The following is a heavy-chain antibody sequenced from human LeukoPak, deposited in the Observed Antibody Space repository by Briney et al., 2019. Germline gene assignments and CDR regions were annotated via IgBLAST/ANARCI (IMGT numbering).Heavy chain of an antibody. CDR1: GFTFSNYE. V-gene: IGHV3-48*03. CDR2: ISSSGSTI. J-gene: IGHJ4*02. CDR3: ARGRYDSSGYLIIPYYFDY. Sequence: GGSLRLSCAASGFTFSNYEMNWVRQAPGKGLEWVSYISSSGSTIYYGDSVKGRFTISRDNAKNSVYLQMNSLRAEDTAVYYCARGRYDSSGYLIIPYYFDYWGQGTLVTVSS. D-gene: IGHD3-22*01.